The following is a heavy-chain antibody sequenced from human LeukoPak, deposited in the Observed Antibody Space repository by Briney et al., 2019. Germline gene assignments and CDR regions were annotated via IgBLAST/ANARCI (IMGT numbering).Heavy chain of an antibody. V-gene: IGHV3-66*02. CDR1: GYTVSRNY. CDR3: ARDRRDSSGYQVYYMDV. J-gene: IGHJ6*03. D-gene: IGHD3-22*01. CDR2: IYSGGST. Sequence: PGGSLRLSCAASGYTVSRNYMSWVRQAPGKGLEWVSVIYSGGSTYYADSVKGRFTISRDNSKNTLYLQMNSLRAEDTAVYYCARDRRDSSGYQVYYMDVWGKGTTVTVSS.